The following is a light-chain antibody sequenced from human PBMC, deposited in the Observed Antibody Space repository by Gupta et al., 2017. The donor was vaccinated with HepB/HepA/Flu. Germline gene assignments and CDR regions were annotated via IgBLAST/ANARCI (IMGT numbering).Light chain of an antibody. CDR2: MGA. CDR1: QSLLHSNGYTY. CDR3: RQGLKGPT. V-gene: IGKV2-28*01. Sequence: DIVMTQSPRSLSATPGEPASISCRSSQSLLHSNGYTYLEWYLQKPGQPPQLLIYMGAHRAYGVPDRFSGSGSGTDFTLKIIRVEAEDVGVYYCRQGLKGPTFGAGTQVEIK. J-gene: IGKJ4*01.